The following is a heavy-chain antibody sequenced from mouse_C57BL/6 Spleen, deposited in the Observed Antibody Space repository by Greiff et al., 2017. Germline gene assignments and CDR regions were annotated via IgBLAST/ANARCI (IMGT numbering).Heavy chain of an antibody. Sequence: EVQLQQSGPELVKPGDSVKISCKASGYSFTGYFMNWVMQSHGKSLEWIGRINPYNGDTFYNQKFKGKATLTVDKSSSTAHMELRSLTSEDSAVYYCASASRYDGTYYFDYWGQGTTLTVSS. CDR1: GYSFTGYF. J-gene: IGHJ2*01. CDR3: ASASRYDGTYYFDY. D-gene: IGHD2-3*01. V-gene: IGHV1-20*01. CDR2: INPYNGDT.